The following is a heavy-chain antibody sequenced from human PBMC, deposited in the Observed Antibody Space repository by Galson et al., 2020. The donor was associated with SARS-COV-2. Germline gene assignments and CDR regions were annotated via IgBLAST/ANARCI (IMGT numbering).Heavy chain of an antibody. CDR1: GYTFKNYG. D-gene: IGHD4-4*01. CDR2: IHVDSGDT. V-gene: IGHV1-18*01. Sequence: ASVKVSCKSSGYTFKNYGITWVRHAPRQGLEWMGWIHVDSGDTNYPQKFQGRVTVTRDTSTSTAYMDLTSLRSDDTAVYYCVRDIDFTVGVWGIGTAVTVAS. J-gene: IGHJ6*04. CDR3: VRDIDFTVGV.